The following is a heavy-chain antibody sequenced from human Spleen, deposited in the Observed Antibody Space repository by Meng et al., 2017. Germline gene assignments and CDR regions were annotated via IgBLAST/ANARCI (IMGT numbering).Heavy chain of an antibody. D-gene: IGHD6-13*01. CDR1: GYTFTGYY. CDR3: ARDEDISAAGKLFGDY. V-gene: IGHV1-2*06. CDR2: INPNSGGT. Sequence: QVQPVQSGGEVKKPGASVKVSCKASGYTFTGYYMHWVRQAPGQGLEWMGRINPNSGGTNYAQKFQGRVTMTRDTSISTAYMELSRLRSDDTAVYYCARDEDISAAGKLFGDYWGQGTLVTVSS. J-gene: IGHJ4*02.